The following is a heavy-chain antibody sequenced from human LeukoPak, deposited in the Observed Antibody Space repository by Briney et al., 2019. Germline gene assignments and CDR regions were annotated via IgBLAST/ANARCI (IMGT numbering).Heavy chain of an antibody. D-gene: IGHD4/OR15-4a*01. Sequence: PGGSLRLSCAASGFTFSSYAMHWVRQAPGKGLEWVAVISYDGSNKYYADSVKGRFTISRDNSKNTLYLQMNSLRAEDTAVYYCARDTLGEGEDANYAVYYFDYWGQGAVVTVSS. CDR3: ARDTLGEGEDANYAVYYFDY. J-gene: IGHJ4*02. CDR2: ISYDGSNK. CDR1: GFTFSSYA. V-gene: IGHV3-30*04.